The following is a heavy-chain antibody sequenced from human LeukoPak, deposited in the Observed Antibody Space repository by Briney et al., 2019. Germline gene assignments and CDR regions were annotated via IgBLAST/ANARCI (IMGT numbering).Heavy chain of an antibody. CDR2: IYYSGST. J-gene: IGHJ3*02. D-gene: IGHD2/OR15-2a*01. CDR3: ARRGVYPRAHDI. Sequence: PSETLSLTCAVSGDSMTYYYWSWIRQPPEKELEWIGYIYYSGSTNYNPSLNGRVTMSVDTAKNQFSLTLSSVTAADTAVYYCARRGVYPRAHDIWGQGTMVTVSS. CDR1: GDSMTYYY. V-gene: IGHV4-59*08.